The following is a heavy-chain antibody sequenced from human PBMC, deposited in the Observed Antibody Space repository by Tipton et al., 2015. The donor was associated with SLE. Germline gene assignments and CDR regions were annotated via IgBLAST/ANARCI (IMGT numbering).Heavy chain of an antibody. J-gene: IGHJ4*02. Sequence: TLSLTCTVSGGSVSSGSYYWSWIRQPPGKGLEWIGYIYYSGSTNYNPSLKSRVTISVDTSKNQFSLKLSSVTAADTAVYYCARDRNNWGQGTLFTVSS. V-gene: IGHV4-61*01. CDR2: IYYSGST. CDR1: GGSVSSGSYY. CDR3: ARDRNN.